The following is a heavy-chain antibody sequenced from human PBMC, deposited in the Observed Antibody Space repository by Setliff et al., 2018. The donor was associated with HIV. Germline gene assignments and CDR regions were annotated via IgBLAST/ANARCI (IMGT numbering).Heavy chain of an antibody. CDR1: GGSISSDDYS. D-gene: IGHD3-22*01. J-gene: IGHJ5*02. Sequence: SETLSLTCTVSGGSISSDDYSWSWIRQHPGKGLEWIGYIYYSGSTYYNPSLKSRVTISVDTSENQFSLRLNSVTAADTAVYYCARYRYYYDSSGYGRWFDPWGQGTLVTVSS. CDR2: IYYSGST. CDR3: ARYRYYYDSSGYGRWFDP. V-gene: IGHV4-30-4*08.